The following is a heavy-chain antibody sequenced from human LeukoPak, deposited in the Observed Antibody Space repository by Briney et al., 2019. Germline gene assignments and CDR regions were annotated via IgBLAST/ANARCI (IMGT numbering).Heavy chain of an antibody. CDR2: IYHSGTS. V-gene: IGHV4-38-2*02. CDR1: AYSISDGFV. D-gene: IGHD1-26*01. J-gene: IGHJ5*02. Sequence: ASETLSLTCTVSAYSISDGFVWGWIRQAPGKGLEWIGSIYHSGTSYYNPSLKCRISMSVDTSKNQFSLNLSSVTAADTAVYYCTRLSHVAGAPKVSWFDPWGQGTLVTVSS. CDR3: TRLSHVAGAPKVSWFDP.